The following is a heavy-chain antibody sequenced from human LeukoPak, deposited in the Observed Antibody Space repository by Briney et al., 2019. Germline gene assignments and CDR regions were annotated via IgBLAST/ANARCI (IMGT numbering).Heavy chain of an antibody. CDR2: INHSGST. D-gene: IGHD1-26*01. V-gene: IGHV4-34*01. J-gene: IGHJ4*02. CDR3: ARKGIIVGATSLDY. CDR1: GGSFSGYY. Sequence: KPSETLSITCAVYGGSFSGYYWSWIRQPPGKGLEWIGEINHSGSTNYNPSLKSRVTISVDTSKNQFSLKLSSVTAADTAVYYCARKGIIVGATSLDYWGQGTLVTVSS.